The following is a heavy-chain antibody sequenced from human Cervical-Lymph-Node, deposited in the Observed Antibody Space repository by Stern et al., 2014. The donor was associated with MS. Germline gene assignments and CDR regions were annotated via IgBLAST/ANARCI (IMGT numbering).Heavy chain of an antibody. CDR2: IFHSGST. CDR1: GGSISSSSW. D-gene: IGHD2-21*02. V-gene: IGHV4-4*02. CDR3: ARDAVDMDGGDTNYFDY. J-gene: IGHJ4*02. Sequence: QVQLVESGPGLVKPSGTLSLTCAVSGGSISSSSWWSWVRQPPGKGLEWSGEIFHSGSTNYNPSLRTRVTISVDKSKNQFSLNLTSVTAADTAVYYCARDAVDMDGGDTNYFDYWGQGTLVTVSS.